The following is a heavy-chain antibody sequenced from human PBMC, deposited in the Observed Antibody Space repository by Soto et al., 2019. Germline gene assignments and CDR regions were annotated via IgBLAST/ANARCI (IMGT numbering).Heavy chain of an antibody. V-gene: IGHV3-66*04. D-gene: IGHD5-18*01. Sequence: GGSLRLSCAASGFTLSSYGMHWVRQAPGKGLEWVSVIYSGGSTYYADSVKGRFTISRDNSKNTLYLQMNSLRAEDTAVYYCARHGYNYGGGYDYWGQGTLVTVSS. CDR1: GFTLSSYG. CDR3: ARHGYNYGGGYDY. CDR2: IYSGGST. J-gene: IGHJ4*02.